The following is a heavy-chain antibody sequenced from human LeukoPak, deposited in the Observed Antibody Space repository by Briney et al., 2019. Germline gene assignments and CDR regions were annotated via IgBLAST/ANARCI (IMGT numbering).Heavy chain of an antibody. CDR1: GFTFSSYW. V-gene: IGHV3-74*01. CDR2: INSDGSST. Sequence: GGSLRLSCAASGFTFSSYWMHWVRQAPGKGLVWVSRINSDGSSTSYADSVKGRFTISRDNAKNTLYLQMNSLRSEDTAVYYCAREPGWNDVGYDPWGQGTLVTVSS. CDR3: AREPGWNDVGYDP. J-gene: IGHJ5*02. D-gene: IGHD1-1*01.